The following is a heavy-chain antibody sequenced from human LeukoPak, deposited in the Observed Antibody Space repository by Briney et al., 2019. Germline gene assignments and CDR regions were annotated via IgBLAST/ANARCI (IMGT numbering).Heavy chain of an antibody. CDR3: ARMYCSSTSCYTGPDAFDI. J-gene: IGHJ3*02. Sequence: EASVKVSCKASGYTFTSYGISWVRQAPGQGLEWMGWISAYNGNTNYAQKLQGRVTMTTDTSTSTAYMELRSLRSDDTAVYYCARMYCSSTSCYTGPDAFDIWGQGTMVTVSS. V-gene: IGHV1-18*01. CDR1: GYTFTSYG. CDR2: ISAYNGNT. D-gene: IGHD2-2*02.